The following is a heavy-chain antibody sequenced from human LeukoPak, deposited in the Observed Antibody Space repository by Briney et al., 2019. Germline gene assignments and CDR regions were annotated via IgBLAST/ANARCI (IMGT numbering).Heavy chain of an antibody. CDR3: AKEYGYDYNYFYSMDV. D-gene: IGHD1-1*01. Sequence: GGSLRLSCAASGFTFSSYGIHWVRQAPGKGLGWVAFIRYDGSNKYHADSMNGRFTISRDNSKNTVYLQMNSLRAEDTAVYFCAKEYGYDYNYFYSMDVWGKGTTVTISS. J-gene: IGHJ6*03. CDR2: IRYDGSNK. V-gene: IGHV3-30*02. CDR1: GFTFSSYG.